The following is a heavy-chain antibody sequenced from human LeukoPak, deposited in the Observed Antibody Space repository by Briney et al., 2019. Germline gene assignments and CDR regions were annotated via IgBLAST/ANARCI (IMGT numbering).Heavy chain of an antibody. CDR1: GCSISSGGYS. V-gene: IGHV4-30-2*01. J-gene: IGHJ4*02. CDR3: ARGMGIAAAGSFDY. D-gene: IGHD6-13*01. Sequence: KSSETLSLTCAVSGCSISSGGYSWSWLRQPPGKGLEWIGYIYHSGSTYYNPSLESRATISVDRSKNQFSLKLSSVTAADTAVYYCARGMGIAAAGSFDYWGQGTLVTVSS. CDR2: IYHSGST.